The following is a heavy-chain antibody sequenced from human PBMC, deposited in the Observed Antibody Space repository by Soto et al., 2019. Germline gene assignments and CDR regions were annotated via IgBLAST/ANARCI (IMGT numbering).Heavy chain of an antibody. V-gene: IGHV1-69*06. CDR1: GGTFSSYA. D-gene: IGHD2-2*01. Sequence: QVQLVQSGAEVKKPGSSVKVSCKASGGTFSSYAISWVRQAPGQGLEWMGGIIPIFGTANYAQKFQGRVTITADKSTSTAYMELSSLRSEDTAVYYCARDNLDCSSTSCSLSRYFDLWGRGTLVTVSS. J-gene: IGHJ2*01. CDR2: IIPIFGTA. CDR3: ARDNLDCSSTSCSLSRYFDL.